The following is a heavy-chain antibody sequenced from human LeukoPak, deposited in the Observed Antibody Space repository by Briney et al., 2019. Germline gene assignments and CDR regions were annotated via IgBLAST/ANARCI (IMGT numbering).Heavy chain of an antibody. CDR2: IYYSGST. D-gene: IGHD5/OR15-5a*01. Sequence: SETLSLTCTVSGGPISSGDYYWSWIRQPPRKGLEWIGYIYYSGSTYYNPSLKSRVTISVDTSKNQFSLKLSSVTAADTAVYYCARVSLRHNWFDPWGQGTLVTVSS. J-gene: IGHJ5*02. V-gene: IGHV4-30-4*01. CDR3: ARVSLRHNWFDP. CDR1: GGPISSGDYY.